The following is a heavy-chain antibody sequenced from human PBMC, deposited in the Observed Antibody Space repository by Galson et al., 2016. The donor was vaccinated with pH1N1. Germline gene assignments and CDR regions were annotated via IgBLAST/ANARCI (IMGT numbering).Heavy chain of an antibody. CDR1: GDSIGSGSYY. J-gene: IGHJ4*02. CDR2: IYTSGST. CDR3: ARDSANIGDYVREFDC. V-gene: IGHV4-61*02. Sequence: TLSLTCTVSGDSIGSGSYYWSWVRQPAGKGLEWIGRIYTSGSTNYNPSLKSRIFISLDTAKNQFSLRLSSVTAADTAVYYCARDSANIGDYVREFDCWGQGTLVTVSS. D-gene: IGHD2/OR15-2a*01.